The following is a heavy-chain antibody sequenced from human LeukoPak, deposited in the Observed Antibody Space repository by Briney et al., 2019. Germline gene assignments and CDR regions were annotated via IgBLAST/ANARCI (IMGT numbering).Heavy chain of an antibody. Sequence: GGSLRLSCAASGFTFSSYSMNWVRQAPGKGLEWVSSISSSSSYIYYADSVKGRFTISRDSAKNSLYLQMNSLRAEDTAVYYCARLAARGYYFDYWGQGTLVTVSS. CDR1: GFTFSSYS. V-gene: IGHV3-21*01. CDR3: ARLAARGYYFDY. J-gene: IGHJ4*02. CDR2: ISSSSSYI. D-gene: IGHD6-6*01.